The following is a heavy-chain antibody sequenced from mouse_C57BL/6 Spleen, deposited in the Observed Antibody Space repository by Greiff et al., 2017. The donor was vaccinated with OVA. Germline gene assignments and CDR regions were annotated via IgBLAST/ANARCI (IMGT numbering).Heavy chain of an antibody. D-gene: IGHD1-1*01. Sequence: QVQLKESGPGLVQPSQSLSITCTVSGFSLTSYGVHWVRQSPGKGLEWLGVIWSGGSTDYNAAFISRLSISKDNSKSQVFFKMNSLQADDTAIYYCARISYYGSLYYYAMDYWGQGTSVTVSS. CDR3: ARISYYGSLYYYAMDY. J-gene: IGHJ4*01. V-gene: IGHV2-2*01. CDR1: GFSLTSYG. CDR2: IWSGGST.